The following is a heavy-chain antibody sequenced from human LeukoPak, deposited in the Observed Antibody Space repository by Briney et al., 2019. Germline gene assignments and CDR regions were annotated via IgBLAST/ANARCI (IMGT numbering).Heavy chain of an antibody. V-gene: IGHV1-18*01. CDR3: ARGTANRPRLDY. CDR2: ISAYNGNA. J-gene: IGHJ4*02. CDR1: GYTFTSYG. Sequence: ASVEVSCKASGYTFTSYGISWVRQAPGQGLEWMGWISAYNGNANYAQKLQGRVTMTTDTSTSTAYMELRSLRSDDTAVYYCARGTANRPRLDYWGQGTLVTVSS. D-gene: IGHD4-17*01.